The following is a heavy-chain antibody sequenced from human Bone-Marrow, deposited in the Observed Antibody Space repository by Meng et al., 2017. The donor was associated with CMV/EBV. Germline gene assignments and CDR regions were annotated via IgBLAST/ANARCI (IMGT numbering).Heavy chain of an antibody. J-gene: IGHJ3*02. CDR3: AKDTAALAYGAFDI. Sequence: GGSLRLSCAASGFTFDDYAMHWVRQAPGKGLEWVSGISWNSGSIGYADSVKGRFTISRDNAKNSLYLQMNSLRAEDTALYYCAKDTAALAYGAFDIWGQGTMVTFSS. D-gene: IGHD2-2*01. CDR2: ISWNSGSI. CDR1: GFTFDDYA. V-gene: IGHV3-9*01.